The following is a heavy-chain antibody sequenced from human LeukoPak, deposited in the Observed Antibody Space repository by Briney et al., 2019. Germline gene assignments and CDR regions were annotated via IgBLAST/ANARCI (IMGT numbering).Heavy chain of an antibody. D-gene: IGHD2-15*01. CDR3: ARDYGGAPDIVVVVAVDY. Sequence: ASVKVSCKAYGYTFTSYGISWVRQAPGQGLEWMGWISAYNGNTNYAQKLQGRVTMTTDTSTSTAYMELRSLRSDDTAVYYCARDYGGAPDIVVVVAVDYWGQGTLVTVSS. CDR2: ISAYNGNT. V-gene: IGHV1-18*01. J-gene: IGHJ4*02. CDR1: GYTFTSYG.